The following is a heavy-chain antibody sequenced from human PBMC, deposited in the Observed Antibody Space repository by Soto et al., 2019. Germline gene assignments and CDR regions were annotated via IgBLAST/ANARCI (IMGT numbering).Heavy chain of an antibody. CDR2: IKSKTDGGTT. D-gene: IGHD3-3*01. Sequence: PGGSLRLSCAASGFTFSNAWMSWVRQAPGKGQEWVGRIKSKTDGGTTDYAAPVKGRFTISRDDSKNTLYLQMNSLKTEDTAVYYCTKPRITIFGVVILPYYYYMDVWGKGTTVTVSS. CDR3: TKPRITIFGVVILPYYYYMDV. J-gene: IGHJ6*03. CDR1: GFTFSNAW. V-gene: IGHV3-15*01.